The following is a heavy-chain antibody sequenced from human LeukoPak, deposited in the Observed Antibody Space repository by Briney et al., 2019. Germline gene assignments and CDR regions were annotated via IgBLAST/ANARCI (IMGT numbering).Heavy chain of an antibody. D-gene: IGHD3-22*01. CDR2: ITPFNGNT. J-gene: IGHJ3*02. CDR1: GYTFTYRY. Sequence: ASVKVSCKASGYTFTYRYLLWVRQAPGQALEWMGWITPFNGNTNYAQKFQDRVTITRDRSMSTAYMELSSLRSEDTAMYYCASSYYYDSSGSENAFDIWGQGTMVTVSS. CDR3: ASSYYYDSSGSENAFDI. V-gene: IGHV1-45*02.